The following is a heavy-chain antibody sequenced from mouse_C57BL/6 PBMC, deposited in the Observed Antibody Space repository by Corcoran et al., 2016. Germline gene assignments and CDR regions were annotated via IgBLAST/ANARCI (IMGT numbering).Heavy chain of an antibody. CDR1: GYTFTTYG. Sequence: QIQLVQSGPELKKPGETVKIYCKTSGYTFTTYGMSWVKQAPGKGLKWMGWINTYSGVPTYADDFKGRFAFSLETSASTAYLQINNLKNEDTATYFCARRYYGSEDYWGQGTTLTVSS. V-gene: IGHV9-3*01. D-gene: IGHD1-1*01. CDR2: INTYSGVP. J-gene: IGHJ2*01. CDR3: ARRYYGSEDY.